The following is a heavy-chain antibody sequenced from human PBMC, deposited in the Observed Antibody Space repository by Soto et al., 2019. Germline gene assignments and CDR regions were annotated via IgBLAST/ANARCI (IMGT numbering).Heavy chain of an antibody. V-gene: IGHV3-7*04. D-gene: IGHD1-20*01. CDR2: IKQDGSEK. CDR3: ARSRYLEY. CDR1: GFTLSSYD. Sequence: GGSLRLSCAASGFTLSSYDMHWVRQAPGKGLEWVANIKQDGSEKNYVDSVEGRFTISRDNAKNSLYLQMNSLRAEDTAVYYCARSRYLEYWGQGTLVTVS. J-gene: IGHJ4*02.